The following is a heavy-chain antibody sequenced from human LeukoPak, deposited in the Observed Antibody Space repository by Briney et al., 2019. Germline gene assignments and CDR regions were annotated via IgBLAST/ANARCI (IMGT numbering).Heavy chain of an antibody. CDR2: IIPILGIA. Sequence: SVKVSCKASGGTFSSYATSWVRQAPGQGLEWMGRIIPILGIANYAQKFQGRVTITADKSTSTAYMELSSLRSEDTAVYYCARSPGNYALRWFDPWGQGTLVTVSS. D-gene: IGHD1-7*01. CDR3: ARSPGNYALRWFDP. J-gene: IGHJ5*02. CDR1: GGTFSSYA. V-gene: IGHV1-69*04.